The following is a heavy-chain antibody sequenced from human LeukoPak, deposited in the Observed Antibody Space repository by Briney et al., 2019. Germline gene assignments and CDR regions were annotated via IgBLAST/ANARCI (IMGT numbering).Heavy chain of an antibody. Sequence: TGGSLRLSCAASGFTFSSYAMSWVRQAPGKGLEWVSAISGSGGSTYYADSVKGRFTISRDNSKNTLYLQMNSLRAEDTAVYYCAKGGLGAGYDYYLAFGYYMDVWGKGTTVTVSS. CDR2: ISGSGGST. CDR3: AKGGLGAGYDYYLAFGYYMDV. D-gene: IGHD5-12*01. J-gene: IGHJ6*03. CDR1: GFTFSSYA. V-gene: IGHV3-23*01.